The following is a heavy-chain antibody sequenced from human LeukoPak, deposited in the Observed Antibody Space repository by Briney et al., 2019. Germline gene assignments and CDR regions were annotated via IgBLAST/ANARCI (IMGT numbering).Heavy chain of an antibody. CDR1: GGSFSGYY. Sequence: SETLSLTCAVYGGSFSGYYWTWIRQPPGKGLEWIGEINHSGSTKYNPSLKSRVTMSLDTSKNQFSLNLSSVTAADTAVFYCARLSTWNDGVDAFDIWGQGTMVTVSS. V-gene: IGHV4-34*01. CDR2: INHSGST. CDR3: ARLSTWNDGVDAFDI. J-gene: IGHJ3*02. D-gene: IGHD1-1*01.